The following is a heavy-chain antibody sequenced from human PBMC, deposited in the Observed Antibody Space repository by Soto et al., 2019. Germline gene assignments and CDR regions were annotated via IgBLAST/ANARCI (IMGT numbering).Heavy chain of an antibody. V-gene: IGHV3-21*01. CDR1: GFVFSDFH. D-gene: IGHD3-16*01. J-gene: IGHJ5*02. CDR2: ITGTSAFT. CDR3: ARDSLAFLGAVDL. Sequence: GSLRLPRAAPGFVFSDFHINWVRQAPGGGLEWLSSITGTSAFTEYAESIEGRFTISRDNSNNSLFLQMDNLRPDDTAVYHCARDSLAFLGAVDLWGQGTLVTVSS.